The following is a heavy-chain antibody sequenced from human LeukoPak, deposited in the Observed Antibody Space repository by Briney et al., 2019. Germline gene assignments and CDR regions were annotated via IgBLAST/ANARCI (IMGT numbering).Heavy chain of an antibody. Sequence: PGGSLRLSCAASGFAFSTYWMHWVRQAPGKGLEWVALISYDGSKKYYADSVKGRFTISRDNSKNTLYLQMNSLRAEDTAVYYCAKSLFSLTDYWGQGTLVTVSS. J-gene: IGHJ4*02. V-gene: IGHV3-30*18. CDR2: ISYDGSKK. CDR3: AKSLFSLTDY. CDR1: GFAFSTYW. D-gene: IGHD2-21*01.